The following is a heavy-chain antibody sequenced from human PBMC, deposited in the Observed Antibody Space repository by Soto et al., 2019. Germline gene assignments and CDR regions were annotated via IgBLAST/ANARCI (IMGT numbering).Heavy chain of an antibody. Sequence: SETLSLTXAVYGGSFSGYYWSWIRQPPGKGLEWIGEINHSGSTNYNPSLKSRVTISVDTSKNQFSLKLSSVTAADTAVYYCASSSGWPWTYYYYYGMDVWGQGTTVTVSS. CDR3: ASSSGWPWTYYYYYGMDV. CDR2: INHSGST. D-gene: IGHD6-19*01. V-gene: IGHV4-34*01. J-gene: IGHJ6*02. CDR1: GGSFSGYY.